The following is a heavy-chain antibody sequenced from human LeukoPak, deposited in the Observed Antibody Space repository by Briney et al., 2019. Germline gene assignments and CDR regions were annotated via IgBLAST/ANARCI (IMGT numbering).Heavy chain of an antibody. D-gene: IGHD3-22*01. V-gene: IGHV1-2*02. CDR1: GYTSTGYY. CDR2: INPNSGGT. J-gene: IGHJ4*02. Sequence: ASVKVSCKASGYTSTGYYMHWVRQAPGQGLEWMGWINPNSGGTNYAQKFQGRVTMTRDTSISTAYMELSRLRSDDTAVYYCARADYYYDSSGYYYGYWGQGTLVTVSS. CDR3: ARADYYYDSSGYYYGY.